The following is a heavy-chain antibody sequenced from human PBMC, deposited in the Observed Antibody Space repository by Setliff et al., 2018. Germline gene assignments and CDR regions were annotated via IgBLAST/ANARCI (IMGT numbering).Heavy chain of an antibody. CDR1: GYIFTYYD. Sequence: ASVKVSCKASGYIFTYYDIHWVRQAPGQRLEWMGWINAGNGNTKYSQKFQGRVTITRDTSASTAYTELSSLRSEDTAVYYCARDSRGLVPAAIEGSYYYYGMDVWGQGTTVTVSS. D-gene: IGHD2-2*02. V-gene: IGHV1-3*01. CDR2: INAGNGNT. J-gene: IGHJ6*02. CDR3: ARDSRGLVPAAIEGSYYYYGMDV.